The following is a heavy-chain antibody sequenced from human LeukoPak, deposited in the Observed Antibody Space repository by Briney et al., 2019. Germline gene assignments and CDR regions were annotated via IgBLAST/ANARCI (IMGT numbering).Heavy chain of an antibody. D-gene: IGHD1-14*01. CDR3: ARGRTTGPYGY. CDR1: GGSFSGYY. V-gene: IGHV4-34*01. Sequence: SETLSLTCAVYGGSFSGYYWSWIRRPPGKGLEWIGEINHSGSTNYNPSLKSRVTISVDTSKNQFSLKLSSVTAADTAVYYCARGRTTGPYGYWGQGTLVTVSS. J-gene: IGHJ4*02. CDR2: INHSGST.